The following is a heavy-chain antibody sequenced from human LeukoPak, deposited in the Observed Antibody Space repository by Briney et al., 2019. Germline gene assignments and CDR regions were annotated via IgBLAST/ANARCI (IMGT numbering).Heavy chain of an antibody. CDR2: ISGYNGNT. Sequence: ASVKVSCKASGYTFTNSGISWVRQAPGQGLEWMGWISGYNGNTEYAQKLQGRVTMTTDTSTSTAYMELRSLRSDDTALYYCARDLYSSGWFGYWGQGTLVTVSS. D-gene: IGHD6-19*01. J-gene: IGHJ4*02. CDR3: ARDLYSSGWFGY. V-gene: IGHV1-18*01. CDR1: GYTFTNSG.